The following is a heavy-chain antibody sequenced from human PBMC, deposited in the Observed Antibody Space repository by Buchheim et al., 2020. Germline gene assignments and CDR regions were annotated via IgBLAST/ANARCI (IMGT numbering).Heavy chain of an antibody. Sequence: QVQLVESGGGVVQPGRSLRLSCAASGFTFSSYAIHWVRQAPGKGLEWVAVISYDGSDKYYADSVKGRFTISRDNSKNTLYLQMNSLRAEDTAVYYCARDKTLVRGVIRDTYYYYYGMDVWGQGTT. CDR2: ISYDGSDK. CDR1: GFTFSSYA. CDR3: ARDKTLVRGVIRDTYYYYYGMDV. D-gene: IGHD3-10*01. V-gene: IGHV3-30-3*01. J-gene: IGHJ6*02.